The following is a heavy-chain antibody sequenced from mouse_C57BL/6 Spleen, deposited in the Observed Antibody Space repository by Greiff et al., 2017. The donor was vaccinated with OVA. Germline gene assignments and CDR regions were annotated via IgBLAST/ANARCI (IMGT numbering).Heavy chain of an antibody. CDR1: GYAFSSSW. Sequence: VKLMESGPELVKPGASVKISCKASGYAFSSSWMNWVKQRPGKGLEWIGRIYPGDGDTNYNGKFKGKATRTADKSSSTAYMQLSSLTSEDSAVYFCAREEDFDYWGQGTTLTVSS. J-gene: IGHJ2*01. V-gene: IGHV1-82*01. CDR2: IYPGDGDT. CDR3: AREEDFDY.